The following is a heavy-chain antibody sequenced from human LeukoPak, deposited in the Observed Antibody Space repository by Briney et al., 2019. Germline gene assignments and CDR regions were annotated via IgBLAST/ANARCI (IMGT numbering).Heavy chain of an antibody. CDR2: IYWNDDK. CDR1: GFSLSTSGVG. J-gene: IGHJ4*02. V-gene: IGHV2-5*01. CDR3: ARRGSSLSFDF. D-gene: IGHD6-6*01. Sequence: ESGPTLVKPTQTLTLTCTFSGFSLSTSGVGVGWIRQPPGKALEWLALIYWNDDKRYSPSLESRLTITKDTSKNQVVLTMTSMDPVDTATYYCARRGSSLSFDFWGQGTLVTVSS.